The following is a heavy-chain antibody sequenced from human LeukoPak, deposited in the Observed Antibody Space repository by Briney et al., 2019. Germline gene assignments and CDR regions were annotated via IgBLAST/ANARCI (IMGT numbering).Heavy chain of an antibody. CDR1: GFTFSDYY. V-gene: IGHV3-11*05. J-gene: IGHJ4*02. D-gene: IGHD6-13*01. CDR3: ARVFSIAAAGTYDY. CDR2: ISSTSTYT. Sequence: PGGSLRLSCAASGFTFSDYYMTWIRQAPGKGLEWLSYISSTSTYTTYADSVKGRFTISRDDAKNSLYLQMNSLRADDSAVYYCARVFSIAAAGTYDYWGQGTMVTVSP.